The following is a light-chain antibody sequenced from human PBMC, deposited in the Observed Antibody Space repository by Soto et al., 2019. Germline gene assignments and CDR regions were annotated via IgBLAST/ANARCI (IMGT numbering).Light chain of an antibody. V-gene: IGLV2-8*01. J-gene: IGLJ1*01. CDR3: SSYAGSLYV. CDR2: EVS. CDR1: SSDVGDYNY. Sequence: SALTQPPSASGSPGQSVTISCTGTSSDVGDYNYVSWYQQHPGKAPKLMIYEVSKRPSGVPDRFSGSKSGNTASLTVSGLQAADEADYYCSSYAGSLYVSGTGTKLTVL.